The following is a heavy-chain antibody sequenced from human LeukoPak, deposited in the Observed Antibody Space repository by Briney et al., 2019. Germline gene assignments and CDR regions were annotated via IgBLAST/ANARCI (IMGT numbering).Heavy chain of an antibody. Sequence: ASVKVSYKASGYTFTGYYMHWVRQAPGQGLEWMGWINPNSGGTNYAQKFQGRVTMTRDTSISTAYMELSRLRSDDTAVYYCARSSGQYKYFQHWGQGTLVTVSS. D-gene: IGHD3-9*01. CDR3: ARSSGQYKYFQH. CDR1: GYTFTGYY. V-gene: IGHV1-2*02. CDR2: INPNSGGT. J-gene: IGHJ1*01.